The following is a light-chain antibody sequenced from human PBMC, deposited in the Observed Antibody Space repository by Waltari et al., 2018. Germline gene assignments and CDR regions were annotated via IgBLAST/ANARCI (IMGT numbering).Light chain of an antibody. CDR2: EVT. CDR1: SSDVGNYNL. CDR3: CSYAGDTTWV. J-gene: IGLJ3*02. Sequence: QSALTQPASVSGSPGQSITISCTGTSSDVGNYNLVSWYQQHPGKAPKFMLSEVTKRPSGVSDRFSGSKSGNTASLTIAGLQAEDEADYYCCSYAGDTTWVFGGGTKLTVL. V-gene: IGLV2-23*02.